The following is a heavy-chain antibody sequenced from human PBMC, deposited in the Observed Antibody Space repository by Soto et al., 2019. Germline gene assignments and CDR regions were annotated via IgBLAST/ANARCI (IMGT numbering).Heavy chain of an antibody. CDR3: ARLGEDSSGWYPAGGDYYYGMDV. D-gene: IGHD6-19*01. CDR2: INHSGST. J-gene: IGHJ6*02. V-gene: IGHV4-34*01. CDR1: GGSFSGYY. Sequence: SETLSLTCAVYGGSFSGYYWSWIRQPPGKGLEWIGEINHSGSTNYNPSLKSRVTISVDTSKNQFSLKLSSVTAADTAVYYCARLGEDSSGWYPAGGDYYYGMDVWGQGTTVTVSS.